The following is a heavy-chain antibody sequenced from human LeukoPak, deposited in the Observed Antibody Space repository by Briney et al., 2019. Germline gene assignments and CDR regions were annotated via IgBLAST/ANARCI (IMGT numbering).Heavy chain of an antibody. Sequence: ASVKVSCKASGYTFTGYYMNWVRQAPGQGPEWMGWIDPKSGGTNYAQKFQGRVTMTRDTSISTAYMELSRLRSDDTAVYYCARARESKWRYYFDYWGQGTLVTVSS. CDR1: GYTFTGYY. V-gene: IGHV1-2*02. J-gene: IGHJ4*02. D-gene: IGHD2-15*01. CDR2: IDPKSGGT. CDR3: ARARESKWRYYFDY.